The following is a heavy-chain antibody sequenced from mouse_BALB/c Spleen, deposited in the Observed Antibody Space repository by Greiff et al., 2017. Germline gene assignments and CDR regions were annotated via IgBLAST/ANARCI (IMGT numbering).Heavy chain of an antibody. J-gene: IGHJ1*01. CDR3: ARRGSSYYGRCFDV. Sequence: EVHLVESGGDLVKPGGSLKLSCAASGFTFSSYGMSWVRQTPDKRLEWVATISSGGSYTYYPDSVKGRFTISRDNAKNTLYLQMSSLKSEDTAMYYCARRGSSYYGRCFDVWGAGTTVTVSS. CDR1: GFTFSSYG. V-gene: IGHV5-6*01. D-gene: IGHD2-1*01. CDR2: ISSGGSYT.